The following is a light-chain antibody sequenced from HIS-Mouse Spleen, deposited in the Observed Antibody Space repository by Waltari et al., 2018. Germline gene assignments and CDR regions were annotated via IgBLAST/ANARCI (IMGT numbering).Light chain of an antibody. Sequence: IVLTPSPATLSLSPGERATLSCRASQSVSSYLAWYQQKPGQAPRLLIYDASNRATGIPARFSGSGSGTDFTLTISSLEPEDFAVYYCQQRSNWLWTFGQGTKVEIK. CDR2: DAS. V-gene: IGKV3-11*01. CDR3: QQRSNWLWT. J-gene: IGKJ1*01. CDR1: QSVSSY.